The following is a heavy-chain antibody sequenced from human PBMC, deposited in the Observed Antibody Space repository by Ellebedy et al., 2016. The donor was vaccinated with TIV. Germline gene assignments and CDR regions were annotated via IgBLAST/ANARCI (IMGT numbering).Heavy chain of an antibody. D-gene: IGHD3-10*01. CDR3: ARDGPVLLWFGARGY. Sequence: AASVKVSCKASGYTFTSYGISWVRQAPGQGLEWMGWISAYNGNTNYAQKLQGRVTMTTDPSTSTAYMELRSLRSDDTAVYYCARDGPVLLWFGARGYWGQGTLVTVSS. V-gene: IGHV1-18*01. CDR1: GYTFTSYG. CDR2: ISAYNGNT. J-gene: IGHJ4*02.